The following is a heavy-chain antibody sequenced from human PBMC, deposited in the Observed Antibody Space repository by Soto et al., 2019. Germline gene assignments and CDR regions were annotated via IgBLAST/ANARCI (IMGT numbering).Heavy chain of an antibody. V-gene: IGHV6-1*01. CDR2: TYYRSKWYN. J-gene: IGHJ5*02. Sequence: QVQLQQSGPGLVKPSQTLSLTCAISGDSVSSNSAAWNWIRQSPSRGLEWLGRTYYRSKWYNDYAVSVISRITINPDTSKNQFSLQLNSVTSEDTAVYYCARSPRITIFGVVANVYRNWFDPWGQGTLVTVSS. D-gene: IGHD3-3*01. CDR3: ARSPRITIFGVVANVYRNWFDP. CDR1: GDSVSSNSAA.